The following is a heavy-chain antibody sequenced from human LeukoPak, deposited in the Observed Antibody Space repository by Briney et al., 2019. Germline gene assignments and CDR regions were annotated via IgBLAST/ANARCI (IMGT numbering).Heavy chain of an antibody. CDR3: AKSVLWFGEGYFDY. V-gene: IGHV3-30*02. CDR1: GFTFSSYG. J-gene: IGHJ4*02. D-gene: IGHD3-10*01. Sequence: RGSLRLSCAASGFTFSSYGMHWVRQAPGKGLEWVAFIRYDGSNKYYADSVKGRFTISRDNSKNTLYLQMNSLRAEDTAVYYCAKSVLWFGEGYFDYWGQGTLVTVSS. CDR2: IRYDGSNK.